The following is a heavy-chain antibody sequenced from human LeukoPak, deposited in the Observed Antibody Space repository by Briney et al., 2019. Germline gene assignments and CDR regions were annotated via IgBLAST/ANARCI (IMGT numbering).Heavy chain of an antibody. CDR3: ARDYQLLLLWDCFDP. Sequence: ASVKVSCKASGYSFNTSGISWVRQAPGQGLEWMGWVSADNGETNYAQKFQGRVTMTTDTSTSTAYMELRSLRSDDTAVYNCARDYQLLLLWDCFDPWGQGTLVSVSS. CDR2: VSADNGET. D-gene: IGHD2-2*01. V-gene: IGHV1-18*01. CDR1: GYSFNTSG. J-gene: IGHJ5*02.